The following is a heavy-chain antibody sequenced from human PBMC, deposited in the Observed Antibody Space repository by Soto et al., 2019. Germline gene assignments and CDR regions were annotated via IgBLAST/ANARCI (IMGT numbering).Heavy chain of an antibody. D-gene: IGHD5-18*01. CDR3: ANPGIQLGNYYMDV. V-gene: IGHV3-74*01. Sequence: GGSLRLSCAASGFTFSSYWMHWVRQAPGKGLVWVSRINSDGSSTSYADSVKGRFTISRDNAKNTLYLQMNSLRAEDTAVYYCANPGIQLGNYYMDVWGKGTTVTVSS. J-gene: IGHJ6*03. CDR2: INSDGSST. CDR1: GFTFSSYW.